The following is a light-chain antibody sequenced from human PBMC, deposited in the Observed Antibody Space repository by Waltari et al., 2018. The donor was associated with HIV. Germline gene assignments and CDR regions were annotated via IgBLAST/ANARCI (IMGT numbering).Light chain of an antibody. J-gene: IGLJ3*02. CDR2: EVS. CDR1: SSDVGGYHY. V-gene: IGLV2-14*01. Sequence: QSALTQPASVSGSPGQATTISSTGTSSDVGGYHYVSWYQQHPGKAPKLMIYEVSNRPSGVSNRFSGSKSGNTASLTISGLQAEDEADYYCSSYTSSSTRVFGGGTNLTVL. CDR3: SSYTSSSTRV.